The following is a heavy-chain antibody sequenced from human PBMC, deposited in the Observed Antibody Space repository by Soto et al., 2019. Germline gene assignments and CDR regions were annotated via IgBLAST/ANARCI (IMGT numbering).Heavy chain of an antibody. CDR1: GGSISSYY. V-gene: IGHV4-59*01. Sequence: SETLSITCTVSGGSISSYYWSWIRQPPGKGLEWIGYIYYSGSTNYNPSLKSRVTISVDTSKDQFSLKLSSVTAADTAVYYCARYRGPYSSGSSNFDYWGQATLVTVSS. CDR3: ARYRGPYSSGSSNFDY. CDR2: IYYSGST. D-gene: IGHD6-19*01. J-gene: IGHJ4*02.